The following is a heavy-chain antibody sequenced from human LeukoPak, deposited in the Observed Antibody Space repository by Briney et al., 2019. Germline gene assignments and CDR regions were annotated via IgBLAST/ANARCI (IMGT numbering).Heavy chain of an antibody. V-gene: IGHV3-48*04. CDR2: ISSGSDTI. CDR1: GFTFSYYS. CDR3: ARDPNFYGSGTNARDY. D-gene: IGHD3-10*01. Sequence: GGSLRLSCTASGFTFSYYSMNWVRQAPGQGLEWISYISSGSDTIYYADSVRDRFTISRDNAKNSLYLQMNSLRAEDTAVYYCARDPNFYGSGTNARDYWGQGTLVTVSS. J-gene: IGHJ4*02.